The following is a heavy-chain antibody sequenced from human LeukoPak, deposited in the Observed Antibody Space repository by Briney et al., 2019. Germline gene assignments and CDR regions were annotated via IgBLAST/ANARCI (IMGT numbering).Heavy chain of an antibody. Sequence: PGGSLRLSCAASGFTFSTYGMHWVRQAPGKGLEWVAFIHYDGSNKYYADSVKGRFTISRDNSKNTLYLQMNSLRAEDTAVYYCAKGKSDAAIWDIWGQGTMVTVSS. D-gene: IGHD3-3*01. CDR1: GFTFSTYG. CDR3: AKGKSDAAIWDI. CDR2: IHYDGSNK. J-gene: IGHJ3*02. V-gene: IGHV3-30*02.